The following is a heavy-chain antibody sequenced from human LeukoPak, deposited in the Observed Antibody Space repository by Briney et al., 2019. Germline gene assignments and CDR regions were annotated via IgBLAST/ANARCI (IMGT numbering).Heavy chain of an antibody. CDR3: ARMTIDIVVVPAAILYDY. D-gene: IGHD2-2*01. CDR2: INPNSGGT. V-gene: IGHV1-2*02. Sequence: ASVKVSCKASGYTFTGYYMHWVRQAPGQGLEWMGWINPNSGGTNYAQKFQGRVTMTRGTSISTAYMELSRLRSDDTAVYYCARMTIDIVVVPAAILYDYWGQGTLVTVSS. CDR1: GYTFTGYY. J-gene: IGHJ4*02.